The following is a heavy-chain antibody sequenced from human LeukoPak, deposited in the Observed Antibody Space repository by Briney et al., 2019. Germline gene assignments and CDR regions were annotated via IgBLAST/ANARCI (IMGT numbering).Heavy chain of an antibody. Sequence: GGSLRLSCAASGFTFSSYWMSWVRQAPGKGLEWVANIKQDGSEKYYVDSVKGRFTISRDNAKNSLYLQMNSLRAEDTAVYYCARDPGRLGMITFGGVIPWGQGTLVTVSS. J-gene: IGHJ5*02. V-gene: IGHV3-7*01. D-gene: IGHD3-16*01. CDR1: GFTFSSYW. CDR2: IKQDGSEK. CDR3: ARDPGRLGMITFGGVIP.